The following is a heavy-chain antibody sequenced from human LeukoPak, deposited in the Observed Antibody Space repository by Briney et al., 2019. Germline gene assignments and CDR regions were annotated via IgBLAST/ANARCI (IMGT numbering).Heavy chain of an antibody. D-gene: IGHD1-14*01. V-gene: IGHV3-7*01. CDR2: IKEDGSER. CDR1: AFIFSGHW. J-gene: IGHJ4*02. CDR3: AGGEPYVY. Sequence: PGGSLRLSCEASAFIFSGHWLNWVRQTPGKGLEWVASIKEDGSERQYVDSVKGRFTISRDNSKNTLYLQMNSLRVEDTAMYYCAGGEPYVYWGQGTLVTVSS.